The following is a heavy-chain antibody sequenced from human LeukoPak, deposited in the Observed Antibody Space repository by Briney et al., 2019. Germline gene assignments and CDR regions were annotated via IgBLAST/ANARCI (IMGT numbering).Heavy chain of an antibody. Sequence: SETLSLTRTVSGGSISSYYWSWIWQPPGKGLEWIGYTYYSGSTNYNPSLKSRVTISVDTSKNQFSLKLSSVTAADTAVYYCARGQIGDSYGYWVWFDPWGQGTLVTVSS. J-gene: IGHJ5*02. D-gene: IGHD5-18*01. V-gene: IGHV4-59*01. CDR1: GGSISSYY. CDR3: ARGQIGDSYGYWVWFDP. CDR2: TYYSGST.